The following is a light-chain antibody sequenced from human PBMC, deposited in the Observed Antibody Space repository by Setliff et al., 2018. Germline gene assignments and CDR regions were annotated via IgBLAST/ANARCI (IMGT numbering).Light chain of an antibody. CDR2: EVT. CDR1: SSVVGGYNY. CDR3: SSYAGGSNCV. Sequence: QSVLTQPPSASGSPGQSVTISCTGTSSVVGGYNYVSWYQQHPGKAPKLMIYEVTKRPPGVPARFSGSNSGNTASLTVSGLQAEDEADYYCSSYAGGSNCVFGTGTKVTVL. J-gene: IGLJ1*01. V-gene: IGLV2-8*01.